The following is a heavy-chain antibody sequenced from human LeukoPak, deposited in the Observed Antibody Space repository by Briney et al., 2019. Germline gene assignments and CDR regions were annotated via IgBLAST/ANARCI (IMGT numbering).Heavy chain of an antibody. CDR3: AKDSSEDGGRWN. J-gene: IGHJ4*02. Sequence: GGSLRLSCAASGFTFSSYGMHWVRQAPGKGLEWVAVIWYDGSNKYYADSVKGRFTISRDNSKNTLYLQMNSLRAEDTAVYYCAKDSSEDGGRWNWGQGTLVTVSS. CDR2: IWYDGSNK. CDR1: GFTFSSYG. V-gene: IGHV3-33*06. D-gene: IGHD2-15*01.